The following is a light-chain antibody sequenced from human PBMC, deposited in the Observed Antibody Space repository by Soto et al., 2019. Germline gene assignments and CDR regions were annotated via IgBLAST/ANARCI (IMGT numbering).Light chain of an antibody. CDR3: QQCYSSPLT. J-gene: IGKJ4*01. Sequence: DIQMTQSPSSLSASVGDRVTITCRASQTISNYLNWYQQQPGKAPKLLIYAASSLQSGVPSRFSGSGSGTAFTLTISSLQPEDFATYSCQQCYSSPLTFGGGTKVEIK. CDR1: QTISNY. CDR2: AAS. V-gene: IGKV1-39*01.